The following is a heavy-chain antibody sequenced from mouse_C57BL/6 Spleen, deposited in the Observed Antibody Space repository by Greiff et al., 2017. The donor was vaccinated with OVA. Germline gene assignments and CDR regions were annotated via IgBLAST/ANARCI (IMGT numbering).Heavy chain of an antibody. CDR3: TREGYYYGSSYYFDY. V-gene: IGHV1-15*01. D-gene: IGHD1-1*01. CDR2: IDPETGGT. CDR1: GYTFTDYE. Sequence: QVQLKESGAELVRPGASVTLSCKASGYTFTDYEMHWVKQTPVHGLEWIGAIDPETGGTAYNQKFKGQAILTADKSSSTAYMELRSLTSEDSAVYYCTREGYYYGSSYYFDYWGQGTTLTVSS. J-gene: IGHJ2*01.